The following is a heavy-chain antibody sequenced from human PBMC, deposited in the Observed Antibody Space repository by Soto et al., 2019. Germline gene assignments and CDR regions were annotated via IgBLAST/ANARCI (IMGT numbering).Heavy chain of an antibody. V-gene: IGHV4-31*03. CDR2: IYYSGST. J-gene: IGHJ4*02. Sequence: PSETRSLTCTVSGGSVSSGGYYWTWIRQHPGKGLEWIGYIYYSGSTFYNPSLKSRVTISVDTSQNQFSLNLSSVTAADTAVYYCARVYDFGPDYWGQGTLVTVSS. CDR1: GGSVSSGGYY. CDR3: ARVYDFGPDY. D-gene: IGHD3-3*01.